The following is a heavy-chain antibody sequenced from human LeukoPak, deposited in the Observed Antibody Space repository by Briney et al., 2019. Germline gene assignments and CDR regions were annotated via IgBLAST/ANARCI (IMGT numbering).Heavy chain of an antibody. CDR1: GYTFTGYY. CDR2: INPNSGGT. D-gene: IGHD2-2*01. Sequence: VSVKVSCKASGYTFTGYYMHWVRQAPGQGLEWMGWINPNSGGTNYTQKFQGRVTMTRDTSISTAYMELSRLRSDDTAVYYCARVLASVPAFYLDPWGQGTLVTVSS. V-gene: IGHV1-2*02. J-gene: IGHJ5*02. CDR3: ARVLASVPAFYLDP.